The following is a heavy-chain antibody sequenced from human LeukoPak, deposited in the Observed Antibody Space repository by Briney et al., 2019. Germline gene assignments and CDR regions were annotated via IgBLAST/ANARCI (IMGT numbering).Heavy chain of an antibody. V-gene: IGHV3-23*01. J-gene: IGHJ4*02. D-gene: IGHD2-21*01. Sequence: QSGGSLRLSCAASGFTFTSYAMSWVRQAPGKGLEWVSSISDNGGNTYYADSVKGRFTISRDNSKNTLYLQMNSLRAEDTAVYYCAKDWRSWSKCGGDCLDYWGQGTLVTVSS. CDR2: ISDNGGNT. CDR1: GFTFTSYA. CDR3: AKDWRSWSKCGGDCLDY.